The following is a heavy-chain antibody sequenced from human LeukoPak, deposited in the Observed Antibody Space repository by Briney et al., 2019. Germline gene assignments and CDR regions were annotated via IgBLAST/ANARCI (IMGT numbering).Heavy chain of an antibody. V-gene: IGHV1-46*01. D-gene: IGHD3-16*01. CDR3: ARTSPLGPSHFDY. CDR1: GYTFTSYY. J-gene: IGHJ4*02. CDR2: INPSGGST. Sequence: ASVTVSFTASGYTFTSYYMHWVRQAPGQGLEWMGIINPSGGSTSNAQKFQGRVTMTGDTSTSTVYMELSSLRSEDTAVYYCARTSPLGPSHFDYWGQGTLVTVSS.